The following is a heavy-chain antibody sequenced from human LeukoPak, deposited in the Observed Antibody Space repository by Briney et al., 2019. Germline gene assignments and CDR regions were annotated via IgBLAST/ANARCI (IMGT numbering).Heavy chain of an antibody. CDR2: INHSGST. J-gene: IGHJ3*02. CDR3: ARAPEFAFDI. CDR1: GGSFSGYY. V-gene: IGHV4-34*01. D-gene: IGHD3-10*01. Sequence: KTSETLSLTCAVYGGSFSGYYWSWIRQPPGKGLEWIGEINHSGSTNYNLSLKSRVTISVDTSKNQFSLKLSSVTAADTAVYYCARAPEFAFDIWGQGTMVTVSS.